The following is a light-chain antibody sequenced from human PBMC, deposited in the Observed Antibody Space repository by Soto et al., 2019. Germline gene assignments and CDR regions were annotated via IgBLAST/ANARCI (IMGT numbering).Light chain of an antibody. V-gene: IGKV3-11*01. CDR1: QSVSSY. CDR2: DAS. J-gene: IGKJ1*01. Sequence: EIVLTQSPGTLSLSPGERATLSCRASQSVSSYLAWYQQKPGQAPRLLIYDASTRATGISARLSGSGSVTDFTLTISSLEPDDFAVYYCQQRSNWHVTFGQGTKVEVK. CDR3: QQRSNWHVT.